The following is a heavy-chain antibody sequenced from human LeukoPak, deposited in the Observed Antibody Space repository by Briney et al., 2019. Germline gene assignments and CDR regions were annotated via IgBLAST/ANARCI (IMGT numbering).Heavy chain of an antibody. J-gene: IGHJ4*02. Sequence: PGGSLRLSCAASGFTFSSYAMHWVRQAPGKGLEWVSGISWNSGSIGYADSVKGRFTISRDNAKNSLYLQMNSLRAEDMALCYCAKGSGYYDSSGYRDYFDYWGQGTLVTVSS. CDR2: ISWNSGSI. D-gene: IGHD3-22*01. CDR1: GFTFSSYA. CDR3: AKGSGYYDSSGYRDYFDY. V-gene: IGHV3-9*03.